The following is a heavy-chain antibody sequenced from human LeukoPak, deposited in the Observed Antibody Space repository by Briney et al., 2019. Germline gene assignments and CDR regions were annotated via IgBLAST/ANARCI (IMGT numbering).Heavy chain of an antibody. CDR3: ARADYSSTWSHGYYYMDV. J-gene: IGHJ6*03. Sequence: SETLPLTCTVSGYSISSGYYWGWIRQPPGKGLEWIGSIYHSGSTYYNPSLKSRVTISVDTSKNQFSLKLSSVTAADTAVYYCARADYSSTWSHGYYYMDVWGKGTTVTVSS. CDR2: IYHSGST. CDR1: GYSISSGYY. V-gene: IGHV4-38-2*02. D-gene: IGHD6-13*01.